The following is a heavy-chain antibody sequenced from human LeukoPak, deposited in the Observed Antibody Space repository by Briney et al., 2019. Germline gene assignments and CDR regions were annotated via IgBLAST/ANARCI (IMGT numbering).Heavy chain of an antibody. D-gene: IGHD4-17*01. J-gene: IGHJ4*02. CDR3: ARRSGSGDSRRPFDY. CDR2: TSDGST. CDR1: GGSVSSSIYY. V-gene: IGHV4-39*01. Sequence: PSETLSLTCTVSGGSVSSSIYYWGWIRQPQGKGLEWIATTSDGSTYYSPSLKSRFTISVDTSKNQFSLILASVTAADTAVYYCARRSGSGDSRRPFDYWGQGTLVTVSS.